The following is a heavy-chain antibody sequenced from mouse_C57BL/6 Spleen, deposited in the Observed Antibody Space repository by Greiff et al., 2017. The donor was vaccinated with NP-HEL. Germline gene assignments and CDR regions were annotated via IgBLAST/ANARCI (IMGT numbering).Heavy chain of an antibody. D-gene: IGHD2-4*01. V-gene: IGHV5-6*01. CDR2: ISSGGSYT. CDR1: GFTFSSYG. CDR3: ARPSYYDYDKGAMDY. Sequence: EVQGVESGGDLVKPGGSLKLSCAASGFTFSSYGMSWVRQTPDKRLEWVATISSGGSYTYYPDSVKGRFTISRDNAKNTLYLQMSSLKSEDTAMYYCARPSYYDYDKGAMDYWGQGTSVTVSS. J-gene: IGHJ4*01.